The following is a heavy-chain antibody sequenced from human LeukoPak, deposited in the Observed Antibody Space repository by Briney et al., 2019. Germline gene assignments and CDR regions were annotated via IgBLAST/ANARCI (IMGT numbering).Heavy chain of an antibody. D-gene: IGHD5-24*01. J-gene: IGHJ6*02. CDR2: IKQDGREK. CDR3: ARDQMGPYYGMDV. CDR1: GFTFSSYW. V-gene: IGHV3-7*03. Sequence: PGGSLRLSCAASGFTFSSYWMRWVRQAPGKGLEWVANIKQDGREKYYVDSVKGRFTISRDNAKNSLSLQMDSLRAEDTAVYYCARDQMGPYYGMDVWGQGTTVTVSS.